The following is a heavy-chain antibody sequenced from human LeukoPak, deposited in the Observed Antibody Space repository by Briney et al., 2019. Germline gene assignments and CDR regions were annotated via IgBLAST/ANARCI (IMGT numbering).Heavy chain of an antibody. Sequence: PGGSLRPSCVASGFTFSNYWTTWVRQAAGKGLEWVANIKQGGSDKYYVDSVKGRFTISRDNAKNSLDLQMTSLRAEDTAVYYCARDYYASNGMDVWGQGTTVTVSS. J-gene: IGHJ6*02. CDR2: IKQGGSDK. CDR3: ARDYYASNGMDV. CDR1: GFTFSNYW. V-gene: IGHV3-7*04. D-gene: IGHD3-16*01.